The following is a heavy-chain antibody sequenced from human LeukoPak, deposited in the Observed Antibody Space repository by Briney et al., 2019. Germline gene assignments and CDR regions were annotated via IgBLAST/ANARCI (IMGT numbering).Heavy chain of an antibody. J-gene: IGHJ4*02. CDR3: ARADSHYDILTGYYPYYFDY. D-gene: IGHD3-9*01. CDR1: GGSISSYY. Sequence: SETLSLTCTVSGGSISSYYWSWIRQPPGKGLEWIGYIYYSGSTNYNPSLKSRVTISVDTSKNQFSLKLSSVTAADTAVYYCARADSHYDILTGYYPYYFDYWGQGTLVTVSS. V-gene: IGHV4-59*01. CDR2: IYYSGST.